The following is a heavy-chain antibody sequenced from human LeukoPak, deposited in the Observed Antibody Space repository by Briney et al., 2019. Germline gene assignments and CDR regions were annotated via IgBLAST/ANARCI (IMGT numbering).Heavy chain of an antibody. V-gene: IGHV3-23*01. Sequence: PGGSLRLSCAASGFTFSSYAMSWVRQAPGKGLEWVSAISGSGGSTYYADSVKGRFTISRDNSKNTLYLQMNSLRAEDTAVYYCAKGRYDFWSGYYYFDYWGQGTLVTASS. J-gene: IGHJ4*02. CDR2: ISGSGGST. CDR1: GFTFSSYA. D-gene: IGHD3-3*01. CDR3: AKGRYDFWSGYYYFDY.